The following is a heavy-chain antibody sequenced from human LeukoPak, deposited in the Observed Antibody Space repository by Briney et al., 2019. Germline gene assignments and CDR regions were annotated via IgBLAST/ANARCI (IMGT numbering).Heavy chain of an antibody. V-gene: IGHV4-34*01. CDR2: INHSGST. D-gene: IGHD3-22*01. CDR1: GGSFSGYY. CDR3: AGAHYYDSSGQRVPFDY. Sequence: PSETLSLTCAVYGGSFSGYYWSWIRQPPGKGLEWIGEINHSGSTNYNPSLKSRVTISVDTSKNQFSLKLSSVTAADTAAYYCAGAHYYDSSGQRVPFDYWGQGTLVTVSS. J-gene: IGHJ4*02.